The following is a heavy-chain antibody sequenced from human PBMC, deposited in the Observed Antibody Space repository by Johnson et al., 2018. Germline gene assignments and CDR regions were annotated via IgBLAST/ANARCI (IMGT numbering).Heavy chain of an antibody. J-gene: IGHJ6*03. Sequence: QVQLVESGAEVKKPGSSVKVSCKASGGTFSSYTISWVRQAPGQGLEWMGRIIPILGIANYAQKFQGRVTITADKSTSTAYMELRRLRFEDTAGYYCGRHSGYDFDKRYYMDVGGKGTTVTGSS. CDR3: GRHSGYDFDKRYYMDV. D-gene: IGHD5-12*01. CDR2: IIPILGIA. CDR1: GGTFSSYT. V-gene: IGHV1-69*09.